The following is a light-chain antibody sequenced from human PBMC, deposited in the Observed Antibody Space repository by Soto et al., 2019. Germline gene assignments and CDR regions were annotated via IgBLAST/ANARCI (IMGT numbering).Light chain of an antibody. CDR3: QHCSKWPPPVT. V-gene: IGKV3-11*01. J-gene: IGKJ5*01. CDR2: DAS. CDR1: QRVGND. Sequence: IVLTQSPASLCWSPEPRSMLSCRASQRVGNDLAWYQQKPGQAPRLLIYDASNRATGIPARFSGTGSGTDFALTIASLEPEDFAVYYCQHCSKWPPPVTFGQGTRLEIK.